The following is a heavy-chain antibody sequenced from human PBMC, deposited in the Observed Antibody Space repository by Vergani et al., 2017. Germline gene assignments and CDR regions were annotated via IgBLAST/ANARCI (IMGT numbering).Heavy chain of an antibody. CDR1: GGSISSYY. Sequence: QVQLQESGPGLVKPSETLSLTCPVSGGSISSYYWSWIRQPPGKGLEWIGYIYYSGSTNYNPSLKSRVTISVDTAKNQFSLKLSSVTAADTAVYYCARGEVTPYWFDPWGQGTLVTVSS. J-gene: IGHJ5*02. CDR3: ARGEVTPYWFDP. CDR2: IYYSGST. D-gene: IGHD4-23*01. V-gene: IGHV4-59*01.